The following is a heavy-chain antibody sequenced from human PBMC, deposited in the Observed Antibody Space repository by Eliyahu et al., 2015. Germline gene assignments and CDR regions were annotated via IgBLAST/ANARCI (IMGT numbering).Heavy chain of an antibody. CDR1: GFPFSSYA. CDR2: ISNDGSSK. J-gene: IGHJ4*02. CDR3: ARAPPNKGPLDY. Sequence: QVQLVESGGGVVQPGRSLRLXCAASGFPFSSYAMPWVRQAPGKGLEWVAVISNDGSSKYYADSVKGRFTISRDNSKNTLYLQMNSLRAEDTAVYYCARAPPNKGPLDYWGQGTLVTVSS. V-gene: IGHV3-30-3*01.